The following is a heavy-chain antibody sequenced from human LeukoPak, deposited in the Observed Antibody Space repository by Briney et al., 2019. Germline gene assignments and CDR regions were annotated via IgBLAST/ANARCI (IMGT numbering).Heavy chain of an antibody. J-gene: IGHJ4*02. D-gene: IGHD6-13*01. CDR3: ARHGVVAAAGVFDY. CDR1: GSSFTSYW. V-gene: IGHV5-51*01. CDR2: NYSGDSDT. Sequence: LGESLNFSGKSSGSSFTSYWIGGVRQLPGKGLEWMMLNYSGDSDTKYSPSFQGQVTISADKSINTLYLQWSSLKASDTAVYYCARHGVVAAAGVFDYWGQGTLVTVSS.